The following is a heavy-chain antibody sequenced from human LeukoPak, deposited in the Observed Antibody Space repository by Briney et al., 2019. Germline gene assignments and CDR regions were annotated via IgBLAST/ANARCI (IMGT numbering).Heavy chain of an antibody. CDR3: ARGKGEVVAATVYYGMDV. CDR1: GFTFSSYA. Sequence: GGSLRLSCAASGFTFSSYAMHWVRQAPGKGLEYVSAISSNGGGTYYANSVKGRFTISRDNSKNTLYLQMGSLRAEDMAVYYCARGKGEVVAATVYYGMDVWGQGTTVTVSS. J-gene: IGHJ6*02. CDR2: ISSNGGGT. V-gene: IGHV3-64*01. D-gene: IGHD2-15*01.